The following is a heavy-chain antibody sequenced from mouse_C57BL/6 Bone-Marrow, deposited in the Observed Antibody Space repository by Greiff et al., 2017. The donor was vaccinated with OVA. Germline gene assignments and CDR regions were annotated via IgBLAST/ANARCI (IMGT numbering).Heavy chain of an antibody. Sequence: VQRVESGAELVRPGASVTLSCKASGYTFTDYEMHWVKQTPVHGLEWIGAIDPETGGTAYNQKFKGKAILTADKSSSTAYMELRSLTSEDSAVYYCTRERGDYWGEGNSVTVSS. CDR2: IDPETGGT. CDR3: TRERGDY. V-gene: IGHV1-15*01. J-gene: IGHJ4*01. CDR1: GYTFTDYE.